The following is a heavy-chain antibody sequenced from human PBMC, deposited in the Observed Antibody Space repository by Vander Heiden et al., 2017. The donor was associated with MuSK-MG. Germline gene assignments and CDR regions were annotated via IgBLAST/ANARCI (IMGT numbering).Heavy chain of an antibody. CDR1: GFTFNSHG. D-gene: IGHD2-15*01. CDR3: SRDRWYSSTWSYYYYGVDV. Sequence: GVAQPGGSLRLSCAASGFTFNSHGMHWVRQAPGRGLEWVAVISYDGANKYYADSVQGRFSISRDNSKNMLFLQMDTLGSDDTAIYYCSRDRWYSSTWSYYYYGVDVWGQGTTVTVAS. V-gene: IGHV3-30*03. J-gene: IGHJ6*02. CDR2: ISYDGANK.